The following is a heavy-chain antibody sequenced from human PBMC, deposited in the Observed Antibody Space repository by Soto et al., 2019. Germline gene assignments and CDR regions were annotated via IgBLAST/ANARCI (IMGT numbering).Heavy chain of an antibody. Sequence: EVQLLESGGGLVQPGGSLRLSCAASGFTFSSYCMSWVRQAPGKGLEWVANIKHDGSGKYYMDSVKGRFTVSRDNAKNSLYLQMHSLRAEDTAVYYCARDRGTNYYYDSSCDYWGQGTLVTVSS. V-gene: IGHV3-7*03. J-gene: IGHJ4*02. CDR1: GFTFSSYC. CDR3: ARDRGTNYYYDSSCDY. D-gene: IGHD3-22*01. CDR2: IKHDGSGK.